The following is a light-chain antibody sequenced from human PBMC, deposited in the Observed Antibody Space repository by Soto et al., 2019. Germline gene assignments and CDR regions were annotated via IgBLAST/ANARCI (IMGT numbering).Light chain of an antibody. CDR1: QSVTGTN. J-gene: IGKJ2*01. V-gene: IGKV3-20*01. CDR3: HQYGSSLGT. Sequence: EIVLTQSPGTLSLSPGEGATLSCRASQSVTGTNLAWYQQRPGQAPTLLIYDAVRRATGNPDRFSGSGSGTDFTLTISRLEPEDFAVYYCHQYGSSLGTFGQGTKVEI. CDR2: DAV.